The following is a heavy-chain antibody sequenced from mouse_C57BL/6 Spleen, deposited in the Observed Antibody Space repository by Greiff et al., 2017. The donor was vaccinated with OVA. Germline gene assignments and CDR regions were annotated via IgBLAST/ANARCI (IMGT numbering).Heavy chain of an antibody. J-gene: IGHJ3*01. V-gene: IGHV1-82*01. Sequence: QVQLQQSGPELVKPGASVKISCKASGYAFSSSWMNWVKQRPGTGLEWIGRIYPGDGDTNYNGKFKGKATLTADKSSSTAYMQLSSLTSEDSAVYFCARDWIYDGYLAWFAYWGQGTLVTVSA. D-gene: IGHD2-3*01. CDR1: GYAFSSSW. CDR3: ARDWIYDGYLAWFAY. CDR2: IYPGDGDT.